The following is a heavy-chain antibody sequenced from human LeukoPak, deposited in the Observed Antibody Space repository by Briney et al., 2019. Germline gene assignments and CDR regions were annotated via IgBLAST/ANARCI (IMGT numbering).Heavy chain of an antibody. V-gene: IGHV3-23*01. Sequence: AGGSLRLSCAASGFTFSSYAMSWVRQAPGKGLEWVSAISGSGGSTYYADSVKGRITISRDNSKNTLYLQMNSLRAEDTAVYYCAKGFFGYYYDSSGHRVPSGDIWGQGTMVTVSS. CDR2: ISGSGGST. D-gene: IGHD3-22*01. CDR3: AKGFFGYYYDSSGHRVPSGDI. CDR1: GFTFSSYA. J-gene: IGHJ3*02.